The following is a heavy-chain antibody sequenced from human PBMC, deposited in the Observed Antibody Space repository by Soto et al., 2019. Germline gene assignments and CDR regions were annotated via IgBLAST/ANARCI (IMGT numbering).Heavy chain of an antibody. D-gene: IGHD2-8*01. Sequence: EVQLLESGGGLVQPGGSLRLSCAASGFTFSSYAMSWVRQAPGKGLEWVSAISGSGGSTYYADSVKRRFTISRDNSKNPLYMQMKSLRDEDTAVYYCAKYRLPLLIVYAEGYFDYWGQETLVTVSS. CDR1: GFTFSSYA. CDR2: ISGSGGST. J-gene: IGHJ4*02. V-gene: IGHV3-23*01. CDR3: AKYRLPLLIVYAEGYFDY.